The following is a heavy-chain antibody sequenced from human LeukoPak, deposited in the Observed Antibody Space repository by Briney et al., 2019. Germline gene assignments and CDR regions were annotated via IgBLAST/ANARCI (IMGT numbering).Heavy chain of an antibody. CDR1: GYTFNNFW. D-gene: IGHD4-23*01. CDR3: ARRPPTVVTLSRDALHI. CDR2: IYPAGSDT. V-gene: IGHV5-51*01. Sequence: GESLKISCKGSGYTFNNFWIGWVRQMPGKGLEWMGTIYPAGSDTTYSPSFRGQVTISADKSINTAYLQLSSLKASDTAMYYCARRPPTVVTLSRDALHIWGQGTMVTVSS. J-gene: IGHJ3*02.